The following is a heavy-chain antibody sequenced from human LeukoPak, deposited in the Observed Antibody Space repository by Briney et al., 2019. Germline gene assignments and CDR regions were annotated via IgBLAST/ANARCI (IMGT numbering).Heavy chain of an antibody. CDR2: MYPASSDI. CDR1: GYSFSTHW. Sequence: GESLKISCKGSGYSFSTHWIAWVRQMPGKGLEWMTFMYPASSDIRYSPSFQGQVTMSADTSITTAYLHWSGLKASDTAMYYCARTAVDYGGNALYFDYWGPGTPVTVSS. D-gene: IGHD4-23*01. J-gene: IGHJ4*02. V-gene: IGHV5-51*01. CDR3: ARTAVDYGGNALYFDY.